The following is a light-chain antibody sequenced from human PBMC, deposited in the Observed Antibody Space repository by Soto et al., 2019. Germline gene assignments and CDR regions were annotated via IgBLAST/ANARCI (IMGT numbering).Light chain of an antibody. J-gene: IGLJ3*02. V-gene: IGLV2-14*01. Sequence: QSVLTQPASVSGSPGQAITISCTGTSRDVGGNNYVSWYQHHPGKAPKLMIYEVSNRPSGVSNRFSGSKSGNTASLTISGLQAEDEADYYCSSYTGTSVVFGGGTKVTVL. CDR1: SRDVGGNNY. CDR3: SSYTGTSVV. CDR2: EVS.